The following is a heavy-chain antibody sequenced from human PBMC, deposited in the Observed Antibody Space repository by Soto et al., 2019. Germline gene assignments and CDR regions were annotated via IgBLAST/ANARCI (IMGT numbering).Heavy chain of an antibody. CDR3: ATSYDTGFDP. J-gene: IGHJ5*02. CDR2: IKVDSGYT. CDR1: GYPFIKYG. D-gene: IGHD3-9*01. V-gene: IGHV1-18*04. Sequence: QLQLVQSAAEVKKPGASVRVSCQAYGYPFIKYGISWIRQAPEQGLEWMGWIKVDSGYTNYAQKFQGRVTMTADTSSDTAFMELSSLRLVDTAVYFCATSYDTGFDPWGQGTLVSVSS.